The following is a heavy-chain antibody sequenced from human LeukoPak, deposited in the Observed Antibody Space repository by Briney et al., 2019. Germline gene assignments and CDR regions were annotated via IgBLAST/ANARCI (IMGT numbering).Heavy chain of an antibody. CDR3: ARVRRTTTAAVRWFDP. V-gene: IGHV4-59*01. Sequence: SETLSLTCTVSGGSISSYYWSWIRQPPGKGLEWIGYIYYSGSTNYNPSLKSRVTISVDTSKNQFSLKLSSVTAADTAVYYCARVRRTTTAAVRWFDPWGQGTLVTVSS. CDR2: IYYSGST. CDR1: GGSISSYY. J-gene: IGHJ5*02. D-gene: IGHD1-26*01.